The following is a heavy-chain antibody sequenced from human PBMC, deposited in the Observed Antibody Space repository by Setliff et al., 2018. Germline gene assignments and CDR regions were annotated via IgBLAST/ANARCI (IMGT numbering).Heavy chain of an antibody. J-gene: IGHJ2*01. CDR1: GGPFSGYS. D-gene: IGHD3-16*01. V-gene: IGHV4-34*01. CDR3: ARPPRGGRWYFDL. CDR2: INHSRGN. Sequence: SETLSLTCAVHGGPFSGYSLSWIRQPPGKGLESIGDINHSRGNNYNPTLKSRVTGSIDTSKNQFSLKLSSVTASDTAVYYCARPPRGGRWYFDLWGRGTLVTVSS.